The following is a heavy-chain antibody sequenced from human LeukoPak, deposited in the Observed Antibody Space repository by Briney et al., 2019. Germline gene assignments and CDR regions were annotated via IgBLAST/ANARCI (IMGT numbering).Heavy chain of an antibody. D-gene: IGHD3-3*01. J-gene: IGHJ4*02. CDR3: ARASYYDFWSGYNFDY. V-gene: IGHV3-7*01. Sequence: GGSLRLSCAASGFTFSSYWMSWVRQAPGKGLEWVANIKQDGSEKYYVDSVKGRFTISRDNTKNSLYLQMNSLRAEDTAVYYCARASYYDFWSGYNFDYWGQGTLVTVSS. CDR2: IKQDGSEK. CDR1: GFTFSSYW.